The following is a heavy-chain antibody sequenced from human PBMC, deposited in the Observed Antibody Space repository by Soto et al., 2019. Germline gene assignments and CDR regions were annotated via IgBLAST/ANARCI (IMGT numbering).Heavy chain of an antibody. V-gene: IGHV3-23*01. Sequence: GGSLRLSCAASGFTFSSYAMSWVRQAPGKGLEWVSAISGSGGGTYYADSVKGRFTISRDNSKNTLYLQMNSLRAEDTAAYYCAKYRGSSSYYYGMDVWGQGTTVTVSS. D-gene: IGHD6-6*01. CDR3: AKYRGSSSYYYGMDV. CDR2: ISGSGGGT. CDR1: GFTFSSYA. J-gene: IGHJ6*02.